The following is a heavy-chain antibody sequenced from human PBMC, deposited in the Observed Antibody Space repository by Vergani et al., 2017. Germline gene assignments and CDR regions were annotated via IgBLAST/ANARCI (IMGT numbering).Heavy chain of an antibody. CDR1: GGSISSGDYY. D-gene: IGHD6-13*01. V-gene: IGHV4-30-4*08. Sequence: QVQLQESGPGLVKPSQTLSLTCTVSGGSISSGDYYWSWIRQPPGKGLEWIGYIYYSGSTYYNPPLKSRVSISVDTSKNQFSLKLSSVTAADTAVYYCARSVGCSSSWCDYWGQGTLVTVSS. CDR2: IYYSGST. CDR3: ARSVGCSSSWCDY. J-gene: IGHJ4*02.